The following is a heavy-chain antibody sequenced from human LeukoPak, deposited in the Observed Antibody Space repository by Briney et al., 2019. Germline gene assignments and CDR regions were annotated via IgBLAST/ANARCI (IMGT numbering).Heavy chain of an antibody. J-gene: IGHJ4*02. V-gene: IGHV3-33*01. D-gene: IGHD4-17*01. CDR1: GFTFSSYG. CDR2: IWSDENKK. CDR3: ARDGHGVPLDY. Sequence: GGSLRLSCAASGFTFSSYGMHWVRQAPGKGLEWVAVIWSDENKKFYADSVKGRFTVSRDNFKSTLYLQMDSLRVEDTAVYYCARDGHGVPLDYWGQGTLVTVSP.